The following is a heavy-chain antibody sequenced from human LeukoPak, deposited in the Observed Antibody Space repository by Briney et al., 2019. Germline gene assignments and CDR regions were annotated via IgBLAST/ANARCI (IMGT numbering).Heavy chain of an antibody. CDR1: GGSISSYY. CDR3: ARDRTRTPYYYYGMDA. J-gene: IGHJ6*02. Sequence: ETLSLTCTVSGGSISSYYWSWIRQPPGKGLEWIGYIYYSGSTNYNPSLKSRVTISVDTSKNQFSLKLSSVTAADTAVYYCARDRTRTPYYYYGMDAWGQGTTVTVSS. CDR2: IYYSGST. D-gene: IGHD2-15*01. V-gene: IGHV4-59*01.